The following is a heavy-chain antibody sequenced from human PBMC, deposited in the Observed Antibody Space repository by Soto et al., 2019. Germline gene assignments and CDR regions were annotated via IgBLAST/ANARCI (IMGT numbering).Heavy chain of an antibody. CDR3: ARYVNPYDTAVWFDP. CDR1: GGSTRNYS. CDR2: IYYSGTT. J-gene: IGHJ5*02. D-gene: IGHD3-9*01. V-gene: IGHV4-59*01. Sequence: QVQLQESGPGLVKPSETLSLTCTVSGGSTRNYSWSWIRQPPGKGLEWIGCIYYSGTTNYNSSLKSRVTISLDTSKNQFSLRLRSVTAADTAVYYCARYVNPYDTAVWFDPWGQGTLVTVSS.